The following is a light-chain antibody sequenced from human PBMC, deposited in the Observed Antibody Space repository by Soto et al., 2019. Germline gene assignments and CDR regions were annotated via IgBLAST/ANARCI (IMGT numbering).Light chain of an antibody. CDR2: EVS. Sequence: QSALTQSPSASGSPGQSVTISCTGTSSDVGGYNYVSWYQQHPGKAPKLLIYEVSQRPSGVPDRFSGSKSGNTASLTISGLQAEDEADYYCCSYAGSSTFYVFGTGTQLTVL. V-gene: IGLV2-8*01. J-gene: IGLJ1*01. CDR1: SSDVGGYNY. CDR3: CSYAGSSTFYV.